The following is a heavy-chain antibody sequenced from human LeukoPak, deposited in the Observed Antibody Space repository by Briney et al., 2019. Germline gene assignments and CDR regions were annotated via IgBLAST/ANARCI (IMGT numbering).Heavy chain of an antibody. CDR1: GGTFSSYT. V-gene: IGHV1-69*02. CDR3: ARTSPIVGATGGAFDI. CDR2: IIPILGIA. J-gene: IGHJ3*02. Sequence: SVKVSCKASGGTFSSYTISWVRRAPGQGLEWMGRIIPILGIANYAQKFQGRVTITADKSTSTAYMELSSLRSEDTAVYYCARTSPIVGATGGAFDIWGQGTMVTVSS. D-gene: IGHD1-26*01.